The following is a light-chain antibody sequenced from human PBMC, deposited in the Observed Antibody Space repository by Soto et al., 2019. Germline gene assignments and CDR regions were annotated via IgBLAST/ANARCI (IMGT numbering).Light chain of an antibody. CDR2: GAS. CDR1: QSVSSSY. J-gene: IGKJ1*01. CDR3: QQYDNWPGT. V-gene: IGKV3-15*01. Sequence: MTQSPSTLSASVGERATLSCRASQSVSSSYLAWYQQKPGQAPRLLIYGASTRATGIPARFSGSGSGTEFTLTISSLQSEDFAVYYCQQYDNWPGTFGQGTKVDIK.